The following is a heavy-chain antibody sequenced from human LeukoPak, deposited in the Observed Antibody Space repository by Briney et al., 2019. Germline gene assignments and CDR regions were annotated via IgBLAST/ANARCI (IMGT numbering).Heavy chain of an antibody. D-gene: IGHD4-17*01. V-gene: IGHV1-18*01. CDR3: ERDLTLADYVPDPLSSFDY. CDR1: GYTFTSYG. J-gene: IGHJ4*02. CDR2: ISAYNGKT. Sequence: ASVKVSCKASGYTFTSYGMSWERQAPGQGLEWMGWISAYNGKTKYAQKLQGRDTITTDTSTRTDYIELRRLRYEETAVCYCERDLTLADYVPDPLSSFDYWGQGTLVTVSS.